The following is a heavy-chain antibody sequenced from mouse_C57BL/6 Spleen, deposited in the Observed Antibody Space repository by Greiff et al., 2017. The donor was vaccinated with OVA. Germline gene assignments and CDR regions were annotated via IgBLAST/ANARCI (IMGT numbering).Heavy chain of an antibody. CDR1: GYTFTDYN. CDR3: ARYYGSSVWYFDV. CDR2: INPNNGGT. J-gene: IGHJ1*03. V-gene: IGHV1-18*01. Sequence: VQLQQSGPELVKPGASVKIPCKASGYTFTDYNMDWVKQSHGKSLEWIGDINPNNGGTIYNQKFKGKATLTVDKSSSTAYMELRSLTSEDTAVYYCARYYGSSVWYFDVWGTGTTVTVSS. D-gene: IGHD1-1*01.